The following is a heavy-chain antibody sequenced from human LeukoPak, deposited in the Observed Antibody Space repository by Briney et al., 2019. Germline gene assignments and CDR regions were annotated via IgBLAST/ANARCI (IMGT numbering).Heavy chain of an antibody. CDR3: AKQNYDILTGYLYFDF. CDR2: ITFSDGTT. J-gene: IGHJ4*02. CDR1: GFTFSNYG. Sequence: GGSLRLSCAASGFTFSNYGMSWVRRAPGQGLEWVSSITFSDGTTYYADSLKGRFTISRDNSRNRLYLQLNSLRTEDTAIYYCAKQNYDILTGYLYFDFWGQGTLVTVSS. V-gene: IGHV3-23*01. D-gene: IGHD3-9*01.